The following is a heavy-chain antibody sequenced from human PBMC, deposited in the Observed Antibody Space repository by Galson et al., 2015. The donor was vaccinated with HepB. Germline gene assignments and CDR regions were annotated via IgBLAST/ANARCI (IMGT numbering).Heavy chain of an antibody. CDR3: AKDKSTTGEYYMDV. CDR2: ISGSGGNT. CDR1: GFTFSSHA. V-gene: IGHV3-23*01. J-gene: IGHJ6*03. D-gene: IGHD1-1*01. Sequence: LRLSCAASGFTFSSHAMTWVRQAPGKGLEWVSAISGSGGNTYYADSVKGRFTISRDNSKNTLYLQMNSLRAEDTAVYYCAKDKSTTGEYYMDVWGKGTTVTVSS.